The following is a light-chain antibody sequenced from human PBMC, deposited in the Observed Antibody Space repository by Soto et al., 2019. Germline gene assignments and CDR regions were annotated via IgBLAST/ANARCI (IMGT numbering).Light chain of an antibody. Sequence: QSALTQPRSVSGSPEQSVTISCTGTISDVGGYNYVSWYQQHPGKATKLMIYDVSKRPSGVPDRFSGSKSGNTASLTISGLQAEDEADYYCCSYAGSYTYVFGTGTKLTVL. J-gene: IGLJ1*01. CDR2: DVS. CDR3: CSYAGSYTYV. CDR1: ISDVGGYNY. V-gene: IGLV2-11*01.